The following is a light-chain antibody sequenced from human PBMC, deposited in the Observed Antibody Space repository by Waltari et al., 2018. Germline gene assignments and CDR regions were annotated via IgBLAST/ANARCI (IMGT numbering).Light chain of an antibody. CDR2: DAS. Sequence: ITQSPATLSVSPGQRGTLSCRASESVSSNLARHQRKPGQAPSPILYDASTRAPGIPARFSGSGSGTEFTLTISGLQSVDFAVYYCQQYNIWRWTFGQGTQG. J-gene: IGKJ1*01. CDR3: QQYNIWRWT. V-gene: IGKV3-15*01. CDR1: ESVSSN.